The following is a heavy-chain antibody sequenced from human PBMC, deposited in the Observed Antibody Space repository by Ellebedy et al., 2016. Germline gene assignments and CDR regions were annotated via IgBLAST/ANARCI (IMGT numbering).Heavy chain of an antibody. V-gene: IGHV3-48*01. D-gene: IGHD3-10*01. CDR3: ARGRQRFGSGSYYNEGQIDY. Sequence: GGSLRLSXAASGFTFSNYAMNWVRQAPGKGLEWLSYISGGGTTYDANSVKGRFTISRDNTRNSLYLQMNSLRAEDTAVYYCARGRQRFGSGSYYNEGQIDYWGQGTLVTVSS. J-gene: IGHJ4*02. CDR2: ISGGGTT. CDR1: GFTFSNYA.